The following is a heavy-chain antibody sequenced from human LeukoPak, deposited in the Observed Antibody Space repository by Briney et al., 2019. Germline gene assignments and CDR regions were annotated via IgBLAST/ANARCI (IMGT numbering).Heavy chain of an antibody. CDR1: GYTFTSYG. Sequence: ASVKVSCKASGYTFTSYGISWVRQAPGQGLEWVGWISAYNGNTNYAQKLQGRVTMTTDTSTSTAYMELRSLRSDDTAVYYCARSLTMVRGVIIKGYYYYGMDVRGQGTTVTVSS. CDR3: ARSLTMVRGVIIKGYYYYGMDV. V-gene: IGHV1-18*01. D-gene: IGHD3-10*01. CDR2: ISAYNGNT. J-gene: IGHJ6*02.